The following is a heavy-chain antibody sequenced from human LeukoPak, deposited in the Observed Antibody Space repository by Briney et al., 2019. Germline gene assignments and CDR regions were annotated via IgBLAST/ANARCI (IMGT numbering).Heavy chain of an antibody. V-gene: IGHV3-23*01. D-gene: IGHD6-19*01. CDR1: GFTFSSYA. CDR2: ISGSGGST. J-gene: IGHJ6*03. CDR3: AKGGQWLVQYYYYYMDV. Sequence: PGGSLRLSCAASGFTFSSYAMSWVPQAPGKGGGWVSAISGSGGSTYYADSVKGRFTISRDNSKNTLYLQMNSLRAEDTAVYYCAKGGQWLVQYYYYYMDVWGKGTTVTVSS.